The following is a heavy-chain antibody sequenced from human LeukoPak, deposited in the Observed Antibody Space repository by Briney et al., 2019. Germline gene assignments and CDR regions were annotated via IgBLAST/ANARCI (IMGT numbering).Heavy chain of an antibody. CDR2: INYSAGT. V-gene: IGHV4-59*01. CDR1: GGSISTYY. Sequence: TSETLSLTCTVSGGSISTYYWSWIRRPPGKGLEWIGNINYSAGTKYNPSLKSRVTISVDTSKNQFSLKLSSVTAADTALYYCAREYSSSAPPLYWGQGTLVTVSS. J-gene: IGHJ4*02. CDR3: AREYSSSAPPLY. D-gene: IGHD6-13*01.